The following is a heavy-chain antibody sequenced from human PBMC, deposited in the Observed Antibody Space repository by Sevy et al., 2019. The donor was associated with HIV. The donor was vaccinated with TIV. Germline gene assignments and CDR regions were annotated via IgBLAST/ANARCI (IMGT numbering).Heavy chain of an antibody. CDR3: SEGGSGTGWFDP. Sequence: GGSLRLSCRASGFNFGDYPMSWFRQAPGKGLAWVGFIRSKASGGTTQYAASVKGRFTISRDDSESIAYLQMNSLKIEDTAVYYCSEGGSGTGWFDPWGQGTLVTVSS. CDR1: GFNFGDYP. D-gene: IGHD3-10*01. J-gene: IGHJ5*02. V-gene: IGHV3-49*03. CDR2: IRSKASGGTT.